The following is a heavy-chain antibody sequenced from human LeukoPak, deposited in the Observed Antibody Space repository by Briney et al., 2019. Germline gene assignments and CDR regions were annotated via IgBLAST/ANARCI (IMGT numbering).Heavy chain of an antibody. CDR2: ISYDGSNK. Sequence: GGSLRLSCAASGFTFSSYAMHWVRQAPGKGLEWVAVISYDGSNKYYADSVKGRFTISRDNSKNTLYLQMNSLRAEDTAVYYCAREASKYYYDSSGYGPYYYYYMDVWGKGTTVTVSS. V-gene: IGHV3-30-3*01. J-gene: IGHJ6*03. D-gene: IGHD3-22*01. CDR3: AREASKYYYDSSGYGPYYYYYMDV. CDR1: GFTFSSYA.